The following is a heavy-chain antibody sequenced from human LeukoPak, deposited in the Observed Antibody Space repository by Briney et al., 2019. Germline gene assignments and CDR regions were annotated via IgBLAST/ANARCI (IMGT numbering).Heavy chain of an antibody. J-gene: IGHJ3*02. V-gene: IGHV3-30*03. Sequence: PGGSLRLSCAASGFTFNAYSMHWVRQAPGKGLEWVAVISYDGSNKYYADSVRGRFTISRDSAKNTLYVQMNGLRAEDTAVYYCARSQSTVTTGAFDIWGRGTMVTVSS. D-gene: IGHD4-17*01. CDR1: GFTFNAYS. CDR3: ARSQSTVTTGAFDI. CDR2: ISYDGSNK.